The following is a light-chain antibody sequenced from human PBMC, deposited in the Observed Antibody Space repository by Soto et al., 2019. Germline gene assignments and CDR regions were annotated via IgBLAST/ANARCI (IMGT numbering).Light chain of an antibody. CDR1: QSVSSSY. Sequence: EIVLTQSPGTLSLSPGERATLSCRASQSVSSSYLAWYQQKPGHAPMLLIYGASSRATGIPDRFSGSGSGTDFTLTISRLEPTDIAVYYCQQYGSSPPYTCGQGTELEIK. CDR2: GAS. CDR3: QQYGSSPPYT. V-gene: IGKV3-20*01. J-gene: IGKJ2*01.